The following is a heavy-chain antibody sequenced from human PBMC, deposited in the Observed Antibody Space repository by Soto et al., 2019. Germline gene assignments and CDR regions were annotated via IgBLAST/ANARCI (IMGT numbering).Heavy chain of an antibody. V-gene: IGHV1-69*13. D-gene: IGHD2-21*01. Sequence: SVKVSCKASGGTFSSYAISWVRQAPGQGLEWMGGIIPIFGTANYAQKFQGRVTITADESATTAYMELTSLRSEDTAAYYCAKGSRMWTPDYWGQGTLVTVSS. J-gene: IGHJ4*02. CDR1: GGTFSSYA. CDR3: AKGSRMWTPDY. CDR2: IIPIFGTA.